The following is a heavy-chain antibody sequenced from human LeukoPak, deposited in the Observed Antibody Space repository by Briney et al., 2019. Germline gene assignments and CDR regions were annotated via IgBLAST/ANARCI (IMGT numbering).Heavy chain of an antibody. J-gene: IGHJ4*02. CDR3: AKDFRIGYSAHFDY. V-gene: IGHV3-23*01. D-gene: IGHD2-21*01. CDR2: IYENGGTT. Sequence: GGSLRLSCVGSGFTFRSHAMSWVRQAPEKGLEFVSGIYENGGTTYYADSVKGRFSISRDNSKNTLYLQMDSLRAEDTAVYYCAKDFRIGYSAHFDYWGQGALVTVSS. CDR1: GFTFRSHA.